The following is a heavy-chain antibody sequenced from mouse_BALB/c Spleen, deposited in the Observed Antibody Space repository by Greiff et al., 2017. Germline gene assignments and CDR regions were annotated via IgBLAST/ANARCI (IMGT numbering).Heavy chain of an antibody. J-gene: IGHJ2*01. V-gene: IGHV14-3*02. CDR1: GFNIKDTY. CDR3: ARSGDYGYDFDY. CDR2: IDPANGNT. Sequence: EVQLVESGAELVKPGASVKLSCTASGFNIKDTYMHWVKQRPEQGLEWIGRIDPANGNTKYDPKFQGKATITADTSSNTAYLQLSSLTSEDTAVYYCARSGDYGYDFDYWGQGTTLTVSS. D-gene: IGHD1-2*01.